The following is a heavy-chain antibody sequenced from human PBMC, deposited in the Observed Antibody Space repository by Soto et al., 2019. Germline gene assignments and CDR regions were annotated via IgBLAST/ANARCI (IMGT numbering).Heavy chain of an antibody. CDR3: TRDLFSYDYSGILWFDP. CDR1: GYSISSGLY. V-gene: IGHV4-38-2*02. D-gene: IGHD3-16*01. CDR2: IYRGGIT. Sequence: SETLSLTCAVSGYSISSGLYWGWIRQPPGKGLEWIGTIYRGGITYYNPSLKSRVTISIDTSKNHFSLRLSSVTATDTAVYYCTRDLFSYDYSGILWFDPWGQGTLVTVSS. J-gene: IGHJ5*02.